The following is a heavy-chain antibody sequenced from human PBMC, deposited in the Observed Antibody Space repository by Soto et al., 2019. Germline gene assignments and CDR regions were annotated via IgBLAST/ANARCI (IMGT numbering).Heavy chain of an antibody. CDR3: ARTHSSGGTGVNY. Sequence: PGGSLRLSCAASGFTFSSYSMNWVRQAPGKGLEWVSSISSSSSYIYYADSVKGRFTISRDNAKNSLYLQMNSLRAEDTAVYYCARTHSSGGTGVNYWGQGTLVTVSS. D-gene: IGHD3-22*01. CDR2: ISSSSSYI. J-gene: IGHJ4*02. CDR1: GFTFSSYS. V-gene: IGHV3-21*01.